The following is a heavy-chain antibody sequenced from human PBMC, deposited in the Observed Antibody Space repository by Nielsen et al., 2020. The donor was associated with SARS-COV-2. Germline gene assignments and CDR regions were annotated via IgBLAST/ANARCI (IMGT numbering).Heavy chain of an antibody. CDR1: GFTFSSYG. V-gene: IGHV3-30*18. Sequence: GGSLRLSCAASGFTFSSYGMHWVRQAPGKGLEWVAVISYDGSNKYHADSVKGRFTISRDNSKNTLYLQMNSLRAEDTAVYYCAKDGPYSGSAPGYYYMDVWGKGTTVTVSS. D-gene: IGHD6-6*01. CDR3: AKDGPYSGSAPGYYYMDV. CDR2: ISYDGSNK. J-gene: IGHJ6*03.